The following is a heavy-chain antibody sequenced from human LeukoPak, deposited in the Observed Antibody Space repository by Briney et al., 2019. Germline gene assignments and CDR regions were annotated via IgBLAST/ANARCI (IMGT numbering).Heavy chain of an antibody. CDR1: GGSISSYY. Sequence: PSETLSLTCTVSGGSISSYYWSWIRQPPGKGLEWIGSIYHSGSTYYNPSLKSRVTISVDTSKNQFSLKLSSVTAADTAVYYCASYDFWSGRGFDIWGQGTMVTVSS. CDR3: ASYDFWSGRGFDI. CDR2: IYHSGST. J-gene: IGHJ3*02. V-gene: IGHV4-59*08. D-gene: IGHD3-3*01.